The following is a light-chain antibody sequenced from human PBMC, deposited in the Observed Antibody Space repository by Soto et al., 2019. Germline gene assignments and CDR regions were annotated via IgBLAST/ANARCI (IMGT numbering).Light chain of an antibody. CDR1: QTISSW. J-gene: IGKJ1*01. CDR2: KAS. V-gene: IGKV1-5*03. Sequence: DIQMTQSPSTLSGSVGDRVTITCRASQTISSWLAWYQQKPGKDPKLLIYKASTLKSGVPSRFSGSGSGTEFTLTISSLQPDDFATYDCQHYNSYSEAFGQGTKGDIK. CDR3: QHYNSYSEA.